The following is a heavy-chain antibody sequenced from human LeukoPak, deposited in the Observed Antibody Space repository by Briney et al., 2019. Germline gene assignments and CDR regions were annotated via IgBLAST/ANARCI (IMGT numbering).Heavy chain of an antibody. CDR2: ISGSGGST. CDR1: GFTFSSYA. Sequence: GGSRRLSCAASGFTFSSYAMSWVRQSPGKGLEWVSAISGSGGSTYYADSVKGRFTISRDNSKNTLYLQMNSLRAEDTAVYYCAKGGRYTPLLFDYWGQGTLVTVSS. V-gene: IGHV3-23*01. CDR3: AKGGRYTPLLFDY. J-gene: IGHJ4*02. D-gene: IGHD5-24*01.